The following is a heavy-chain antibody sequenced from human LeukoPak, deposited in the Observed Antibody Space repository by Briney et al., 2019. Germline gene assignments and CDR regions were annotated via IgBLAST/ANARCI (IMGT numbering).Heavy chain of an antibody. CDR1: GGSFSGYY. CDR3: ARRDRPGMLDY. D-gene: IGHD2-8*01. CDR2: INHSGST. Sequence: SETLSLTCAVYGGSFSGYYWSWIRQPPGKGLEWIGEINHSGSTNYNPSLKSRVTISVDTSKNQFSLKLSSVTAADTAVYYGARRDRPGMLDYWGQGTLVTVSS. V-gene: IGHV4-34*01. J-gene: IGHJ4*02.